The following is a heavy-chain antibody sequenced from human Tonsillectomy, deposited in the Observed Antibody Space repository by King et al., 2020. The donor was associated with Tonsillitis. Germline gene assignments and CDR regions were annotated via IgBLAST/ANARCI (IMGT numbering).Heavy chain of an antibody. J-gene: IGHJ6*03. CDR1: GYTFISYD. CDR3: ARGYYGDYGYYYYYMDV. CDR2: MNPNSGNT. D-gene: IGHD4-17*01. V-gene: IGHV1-8*01. Sequence: QLVQSGAEVKKPGASVKVSCKASGYTFISYDINWVRQATGQGLEWMGWMNPNSGNTGYAQKFQGRGTMTRNTSISTAYMELSSLRSEDTAVYYCARGYYGDYGYYYYYMDVWGKGTTVTVSS.